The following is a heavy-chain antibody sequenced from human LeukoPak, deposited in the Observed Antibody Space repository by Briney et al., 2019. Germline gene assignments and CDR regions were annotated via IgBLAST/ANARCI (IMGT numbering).Heavy chain of an antibody. J-gene: IGHJ4*02. D-gene: IGHD6-25*01. CDR2: ISGSGGST. CDR1: GFTFSSYA. CDR3: ARDRHIAAAGYYFDY. Sequence: GGSLRLSCAASGFTFSSYAMSWVRQAPGKGLEWVSAISGSGGSTYYADSVKGRFTISRDNSKNTLYLQMNSLRTEDTAVYYCARDRHIAAAGYYFDYWGQGTLVTVSS. V-gene: IGHV3-23*01.